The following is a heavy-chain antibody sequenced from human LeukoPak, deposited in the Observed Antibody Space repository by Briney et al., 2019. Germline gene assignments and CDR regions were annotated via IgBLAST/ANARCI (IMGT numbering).Heavy chain of an antibody. CDR1: GYTFTGYY. J-gene: IGHJ3*02. Sequence: ASVKVSCKASGYTFTGYYMHWVRQAPGQGLGWMGWINPNSGGTNYAQKFQGRVTMTRDTSISTAYMELSRLRSDDTAVYYCASLWQLEVNAFDIWGQGTMVTVSS. CDR2: INPNSGGT. CDR3: ASLWQLEVNAFDI. D-gene: IGHD6-6*01. V-gene: IGHV1-2*02.